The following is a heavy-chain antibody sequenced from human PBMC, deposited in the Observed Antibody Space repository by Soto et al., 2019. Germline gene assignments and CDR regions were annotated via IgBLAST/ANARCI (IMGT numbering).Heavy chain of an antibody. Sequence: EVQLLESGGGLVQPGGSLRLSCAASGFTFSSYAMRWVRQAPVKGLEWVSANSGSGGSTYYADSVKGRFTTSRDNSKKTLYLQVNRLRAEETAVYYCARRGSGSYYDYWGQGTLVTVSS. CDR1: GFTFSSYA. CDR2: NSGSGGST. J-gene: IGHJ4*02. CDR3: ARRGSGSYYDY. D-gene: IGHD1-26*01. V-gene: IGHV3-23*01.